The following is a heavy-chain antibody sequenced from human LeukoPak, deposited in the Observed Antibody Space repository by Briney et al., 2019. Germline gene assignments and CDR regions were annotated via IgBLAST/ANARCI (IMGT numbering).Heavy chain of an antibody. CDR1: GFTFSNAW. D-gene: IGHD5-18*01. J-gene: IGHJ4*02. Sequence: PGGSLRLSCAASGFTFSNAWMSWVRQAPGKGLEWVGRIKSKTDGGTTDYAAPVKGRFTISRDDSKNTLYLQMNSLKTEDTAVYYCTTDHGYGYSYGYHPARALAPGYWGQGTLVTVSS. CDR2: IKSKTDGGTT. CDR3: TTDHGYGYSYGYHPARALAPGY. V-gene: IGHV3-15*01.